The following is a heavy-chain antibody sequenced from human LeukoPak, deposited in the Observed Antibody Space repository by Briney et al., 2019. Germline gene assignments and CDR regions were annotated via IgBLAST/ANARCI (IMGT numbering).Heavy chain of an antibody. J-gene: IGHJ5*02. V-gene: IGHV3-23*01. Sequence: GGSLRLSCAASGFTFSSYAMSWVRQAPGKGLEWVSAISGSGGSTYYADSVKGRFTISRDNSKNTLYLQMNSLRAEDTAVYYCAKDPITIFGVVISVRPSGWLDPWGQGTLVTVSS. D-gene: IGHD3-3*01. CDR2: ISGSGGST. CDR1: GFTFSSYA. CDR3: AKDPITIFGVVISVRPSGWLDP.